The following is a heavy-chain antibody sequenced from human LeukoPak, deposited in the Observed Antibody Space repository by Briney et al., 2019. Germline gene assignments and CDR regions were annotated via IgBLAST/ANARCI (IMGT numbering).Heavy chain of an antibody. CDR2: IWYGGSNK. CDR3: AKDRRKIYCSGGSCLDAFDI. D-gene: IGHD2-15*01. Sequence: QPGGSLRLSCAASGFTFSSYGMHWVRQAPGKGLEWVAVIWYGGSNKYYADSVKGRFTISRDNSKNTLYLQMNSLRAEDTAVYYCAKDRRKIYCSGGSCLDAFDIWGQGTMVTVSS. CDR1: GFTFSSYG. J-gene: IGHJ3*02. V-gene: IGHV3-33*06.